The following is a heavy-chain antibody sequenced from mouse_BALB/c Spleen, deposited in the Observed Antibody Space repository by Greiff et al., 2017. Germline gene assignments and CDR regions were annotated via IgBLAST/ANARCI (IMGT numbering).Heavy chain of an antibody. CDR3: ARNYGSRSRMDY. CDR2: ISSGGSYT. J-gene: IGHJ4*01. Sequence: EVKLMESGGGLVKPGGSLKLSCAASGFTFSSYAMSWVRQSPEKRLEWVAEISSGGSYTYYPDTVTGRFTISRDNAKNTLYLEMSSLRCEDAAMYYCARNYGSRSRMDYWGQGTSVTVSA. CDR1: GFTFSSYA. V-gene: IGHV5-9-4*01. D-gene: IGHD1-1*01.